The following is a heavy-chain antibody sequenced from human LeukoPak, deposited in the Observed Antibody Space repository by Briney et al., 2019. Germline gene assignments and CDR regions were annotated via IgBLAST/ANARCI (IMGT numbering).Heavy chain of an antibody. CDR3: VRGRGSYGWFDP. J-gene: IGHJ5*02. CDR1: GFTSSSYW. CDR2: ISGDGTAR. D-gene: IGHD3-10*01. Sequence: GGSLRLSCAASGFTSSSYWMHWVRQVPGKGLVWVSRISGDGTARNYADSVKGRFTISRDDAKNTVDLQMNSLRGKDTAVYYCVRGRGSYGWFDPWGQGTLVTVSS. V-gene: IGHV3-74*01.